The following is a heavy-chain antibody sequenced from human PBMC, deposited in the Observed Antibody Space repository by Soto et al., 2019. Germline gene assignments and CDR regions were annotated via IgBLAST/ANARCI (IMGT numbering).Heavy chain of an antibody. CDR1: GDSVSSNTAA. J-gene: IGHJ4*02. V-gene: IGHV6-1*01. D-gene: IGHD6-19*01. Sequence: QTLSLTCAISGDSVSSNTAAWNWIRSSPTRGLEWLGRTYYRSNWRHDYAVSVKSRITVNPDTSKNHFSLQLNSVTPDDTAVYYCARGVAGSGFDLWGQGTLVTVSS. CDR2: TYYRSNWRH. CDR3: ARGVAGSGFDL.